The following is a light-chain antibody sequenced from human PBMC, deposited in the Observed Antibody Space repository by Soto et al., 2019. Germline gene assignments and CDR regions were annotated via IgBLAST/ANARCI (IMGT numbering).Light chain of an antibody. CDR2: ATS. V-gene: IGKV3-15*01. J-gene: IGKJ2*01. CDR1: QSVFTN. CDR3: QQYNNWPYT. Sequence: EIVMTQSPATLSASPGERVTLSCRASQSVFTNLAWHQQKPGQAPRLLIYATSTRATGVPSRFSGSGSGTEFTLTISSLQSEDFGVYYCQQYNNWPYTFGQGTKLEIK.